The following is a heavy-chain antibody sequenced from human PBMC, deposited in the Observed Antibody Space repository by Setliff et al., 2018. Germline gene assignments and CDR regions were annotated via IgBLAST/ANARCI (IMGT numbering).Heavy chain of an antibody. CDR3: AREALSYNSYLSTDY. CDR1: GFTFNSYS. CDR2: ISSNSHYK. D-gene: IGHD3-10*01. J-gene: IGHJ4*02. Sequence: KAGGSLRLSCAASGFTFNSYSMNWVRQAPGKGLEWVSFISSNSHYKYYADSLEGRFTISRDNTKNSLYLQINSLRAEDTAVYYCAREALSYNSYLSTDYWGQGTLVTVSS. V-gene: IGHV3-21*01.